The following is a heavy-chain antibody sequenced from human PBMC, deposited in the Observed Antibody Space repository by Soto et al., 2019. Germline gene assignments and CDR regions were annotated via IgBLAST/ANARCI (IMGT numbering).Heavy chain of an antibody. CDR2: VRSKAYGGTS. D-gene: IGHD6-19*01. V-gene: IGHV3-49*03. J-gene: IGHJ6*02. CDR3: SRYTYTSRYSYYGMDV. CDR1: GFTFGDYA. Sequence: AGGSLRLSCTASGFTFGDYAMSWFRQAPGKGLEWVGVVRSKAYGGTSDYAASVKGRFTISRDDSKSIAYLQMNTLRTEDTAVYYCSRYTYTSRYSYYGMDVWGHGTTVTVSS.